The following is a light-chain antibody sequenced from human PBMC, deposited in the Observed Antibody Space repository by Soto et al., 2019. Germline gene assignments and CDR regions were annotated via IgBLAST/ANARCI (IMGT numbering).Light chain of an antibody. CDR2: DNN. Sequence: QSVLTQPPSVSAAPGQKVTISCYGSSSNIGNNYVSWYQQLPGTAPKILIYDNNKRPSGIPDRFSGSKSGTSGTLGITGLQTGDEADYYCGTWDSSLSAVVFGGGTKLTVL. V-gene: IGLV1-51*01. CDR1: SSNIGNNY. CDR3: GTWDSSLSAVV. J-gene: IGLJ2*01.